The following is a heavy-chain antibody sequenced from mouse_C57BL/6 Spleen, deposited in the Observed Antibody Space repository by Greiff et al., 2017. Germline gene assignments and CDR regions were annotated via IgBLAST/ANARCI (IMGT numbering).Heavy chain of an antibody. J-gene: IGHJ4*01. CDR2: IYWDDDK. V-gene: IGHV8-12*01. Sequence: LQQSGPGILQSSQTLSLTCSFSGFSLSTSGMGVSWIRQPSGKGLEWLAHIYWDDDKRYNPSLKSRLTISKDTSRNQVFLKITSVDTADTATYYCARRDYYGSSRYYAMDYWGQGTSVTVSS. CDR3: ARRDYYGSSRYYAMDY. CDR1: GFSLSTSGMG. D-gene: IGHD1-1*01.